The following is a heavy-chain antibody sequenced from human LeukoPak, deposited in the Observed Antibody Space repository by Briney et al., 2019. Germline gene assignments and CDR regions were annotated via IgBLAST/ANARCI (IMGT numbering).Heavy chain of an antibody. CDR3: ARDSSGWYKAYYYYMDV. V-gene: IGHV3-48*01. CDR2: ISSGSSTI. Sequence: PGGSLRPSCAASGFTFSIYSMDWVRPAPGEGLEWVSYISSGSSTIYYAGSVKGRFTISRDNAKTSLYLQMNSLRAEDTAVYSCARDSSGWYKAYYYYMDVWGKGTTVTVSS. D-gene: IGHD6-19*01. CDR1: GFTFSIYS. J-gene: IGHJ6*03.